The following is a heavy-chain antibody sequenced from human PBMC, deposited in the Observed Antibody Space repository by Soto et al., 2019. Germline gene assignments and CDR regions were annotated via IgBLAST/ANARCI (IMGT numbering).Heavy chain of an antibody. J-gene: IGHJ4*02. V-gene: IGHV1-46*03. D-gene: IGHD1-26*01. CDR2: INPSGGST. CDR3: AREPTYSGSYFDY. Sequence: ASVKVSCKASGYTFTSYGIHWVRQAPGQGLEWMGLINPSGGSTNYAQKFQGRVTVTRDTSTSTVYMELSSLRSEDTAVYYCAREPTYSGSYFDYWGQGTLVTVSS. CDR1: GYTFTSYG.